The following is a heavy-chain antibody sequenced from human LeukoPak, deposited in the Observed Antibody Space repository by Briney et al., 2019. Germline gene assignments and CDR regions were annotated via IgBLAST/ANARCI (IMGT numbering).Heavy chain of an antibody. V-gene: IGHV3-23*01. Sequence: GGSLRLSCAVSGITVSNYGMSWVRQGPGKGLEWVSDISGGGDTTYYADSVKGRFTISRDNSKNTLYLQMNSLRAEDTAVYYCAKGRLVPAALLDYWGQGTLVTVSS. CDR1: GITVSNYG. CDR3: AKGRLVPAALLDY. J-gene: IGHJ4*02. D-gene: IGHD2-2*01. CDR2: ISGGGDTT.